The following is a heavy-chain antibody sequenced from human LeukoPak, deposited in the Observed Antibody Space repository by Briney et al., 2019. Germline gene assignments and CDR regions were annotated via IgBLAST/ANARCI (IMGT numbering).Heavy chain of an antibody. Sequence: SETLSLTCTVSGGSISTSNYYWGWIRQPPGKGLEWIGEINHSGSTNYNPSLKSRVTISVDTSKNQFSLKLSSVTAADTAVYYCARGSRDGYRGVRGMFDYWGQGTLVTVSS. J-gene: IGHJ4*02. D-gene: IGHD5-24*01. CDR3: ARGSRDGYRGVRGMFDY. V-gene: IGHV4-39*07. CDR2: INHSGST. CDR1: GGSISTSNYY.